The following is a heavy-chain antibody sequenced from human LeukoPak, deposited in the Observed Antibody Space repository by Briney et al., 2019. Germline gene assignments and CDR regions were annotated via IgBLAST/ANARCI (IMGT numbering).Heavy chain of an antibody. V-gene: IGHV4-31*03. Sequence: SETLSLTCTVSGGSISSGGYYWSWIRQHPGKGLEWIGYIYYSGSTYYNPSLKSRVTISVDTSKNQFSLKLSSVTAADTAVYYCARVEYSGYDVLATIAVAGTDDYYYYMDVWGKGTTVTVSS. D-gene: IGHD6-19*01. CDR2: IYYSGST. CDR3: ARVEYSGYDVLATIAVAGTDDYYYYMDV. J-gene: IGHJ6*03. CDR1: GGSISSGGYY.